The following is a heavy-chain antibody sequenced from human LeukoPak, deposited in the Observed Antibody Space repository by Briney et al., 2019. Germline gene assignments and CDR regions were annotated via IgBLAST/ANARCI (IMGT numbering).Heavy chain of an antibody. CDR3: AKGESVPESYYFDY. V-gene: IGHV3-23*01. J-gene: IGHJ4*02. Sequence: HPGGSLRLSCAASGFTFSSYAMGWVRQAPGKGLEWVSAISGSGGSTYYADSVKGRFTISRDNSKNTLYLQMNSLRAEDTAVYYCAKGESVPESYYFDYWGQGTLVTVSS. CDR2: ISGSGGST. D-gene: IGHD2-2*01. CDR1: GFTFSSYA.